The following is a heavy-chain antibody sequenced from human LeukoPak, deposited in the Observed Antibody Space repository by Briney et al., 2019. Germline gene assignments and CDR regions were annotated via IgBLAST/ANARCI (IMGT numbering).Heavy chain of an antibody. CDR2: INHSGST. V-gene: IGHV4-34*01. J-gene: IGHJ1*01. Sequence: SETLSLTCAVYGGSFSGYYWSWIRQPPGKGLEWIGEINHSGSTNYNPSLKSRVTISVDTSKNQFSLKLSSVTAADTAVYYCARGPRHVTIFGVVISAEYFQHWGQGTLVTVSS. D-gene: IGHD3-3*01. CDR1: GGSFSGYY. CDR3: ARGPRHVTIFGVVISAEYFQH.